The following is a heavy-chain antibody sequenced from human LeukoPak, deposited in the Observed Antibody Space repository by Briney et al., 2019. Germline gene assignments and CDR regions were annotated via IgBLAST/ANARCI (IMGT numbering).Heavy chain of an antibody. D-gene: IGHD6-13*01. J-gene: IGHJ4*02. CDR1: GASFSSSTYY. V-gene: IGHV4-39*01. CDR2: IYYSGST. Sequence: SETLSLTCTVSGASFSSSTYYWGWIRQPPGKGLEWIGSIYYSGSTYYNPSLKSRVTMSVDTSKNQFSLKLGSVTAADTAVYYCARHAGGISATGTRPFDYWGQGTLVTVSS. CDR3: ARHAGGISATGTRPFDY.